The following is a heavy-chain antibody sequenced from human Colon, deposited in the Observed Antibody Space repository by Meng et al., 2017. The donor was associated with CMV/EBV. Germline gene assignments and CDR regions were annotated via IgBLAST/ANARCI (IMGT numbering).Heavy chain of an antibody. Sequence: SETLSLTCTVSGGSISSGDYYWRWIRQPPGKGLEWIGYMYYSGNTFYNPSLKSRVTISGDTSKNQFSLKLRSVTAADSAVYFCARGALDHINCGGDCALDYWGQGTLVTVSS. D-gene: IGHD2-21*01. CDR1: GGSISSGDYY. CDR2: MYYSGNT. CDR3: ARGALDHINCGGDCALDY. J-gene: IGHJ4*02. V-gene: IGHV4-30-4*08.